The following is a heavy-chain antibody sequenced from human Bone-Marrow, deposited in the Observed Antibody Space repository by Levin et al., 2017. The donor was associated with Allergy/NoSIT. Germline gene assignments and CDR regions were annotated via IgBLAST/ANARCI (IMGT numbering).Heavy chain of an antibody. J-gene: IGHJ6*03. CDR3: ARAIPAGGNYYYYYYMDV. CDR2: IYYSGST. CDR1: GGSISGYY. V-gene: IGHV4-59*01. D-gene: IGHD2-8*02. Sequence: PSETLSLTCTVSGGSISGYYWSWIRQPPEKGLEWIGYIYYSGSTKYNASLKSRVTISVDTSKNQFSLKLTSVTAADTAVYYCARAIPAGGNYYYYYYMDVWGKGTTVTVSS.